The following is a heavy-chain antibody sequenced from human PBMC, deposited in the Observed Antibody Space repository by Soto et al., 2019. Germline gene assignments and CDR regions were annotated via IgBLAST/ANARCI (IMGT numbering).Heavy chain of an antibody. CDR2: ISYDGSNK. CDR1: GFTFSSYG. Sequence: GGSLRLSCAASGFTFSSYGMHWVRQAPGKGLEWVAVISYDGSNKYYADSVKGRFTISRDNSKNTLYLQMNSLRAEDTAVYYCGTAAGAPYFDYWGQGTLVTVSS. J-gene: IGHJ4*02. CDR3: GTAAGAPYFDY. V-gene: IGHV3-30*03. D-gene: IGHD6-13*01.